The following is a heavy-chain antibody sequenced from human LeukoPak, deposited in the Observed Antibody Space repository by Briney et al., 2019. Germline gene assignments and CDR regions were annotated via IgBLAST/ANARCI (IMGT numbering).Heavy chain of an antibody. CDR1: GFTFSDYY. CDR2: ISSSGSTI. CDR3: ARARFRSSGYMYYFDY. Sequence: PGGSLRLSCAASGFTFSDYYMSWIRQAPGKGLEWVSYISSSGSTIYYADSVKGRFTISRDNAKNSLYLQMNSLRAEDTAVYYCARARFRSSGYMYYFDYWGQGTLVTVSS. D-gene: IGHD3-22*01. J-gene: IGHJ4*02. V-gene: IGHV3-11*01.